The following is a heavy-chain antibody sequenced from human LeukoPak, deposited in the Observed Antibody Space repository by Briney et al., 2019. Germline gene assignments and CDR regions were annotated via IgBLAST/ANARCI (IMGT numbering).Heavy chain of an antibody. D-gene: IGHD2/OR15-2a*01. J-gene: IGHJ3*02. CDR2: IIPILGTA. V-gene: IGHV1-69*01. Sequence: SVKVSCKASGGTFGSYAISWVRQAPGQGLEWMGGIIPILGTANYAQKFQGRVTITADESTSTAYMELSSLRSEYTAAYYCARFPFQETAAFDIWGQGTMVTVSS. CDR3: ARFPFQETAAFDI. CDR1: GGTFGSYA.